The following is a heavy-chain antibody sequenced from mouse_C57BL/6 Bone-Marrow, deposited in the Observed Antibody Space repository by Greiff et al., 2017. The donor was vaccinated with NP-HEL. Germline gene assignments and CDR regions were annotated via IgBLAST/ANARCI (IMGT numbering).Heavy chain of an antibody. CDR1: GYTFTSYW. Sequence: VQLQQPGAELVKPGASVTLYCKASGYTFTSYWMQWVKQRPGQGLEWIGEIDPSDSYTNYNQTFKGKAKLTVKTYSSTAYMQLSSLTSEDSAVYYCAREGITTVVARDYWGQGTTLTVSS. CDR3: AREGITTVVARDY. V-gene: IGHV1-50*01. CDR2: IDPSDSYT. D-gene: IGHD1-1*01. J-gene: IGHJ2*01.